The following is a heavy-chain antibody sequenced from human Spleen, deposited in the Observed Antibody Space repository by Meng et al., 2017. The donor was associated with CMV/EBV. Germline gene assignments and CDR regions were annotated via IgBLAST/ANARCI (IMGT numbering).Heavy chain of an antibody. D-gene: IGHD6-19*01. CDR2: ISTYNGDT. CDR3: ATQYIRASGWYYFDY. J-gene: IGHJ4*02. V-gene: IGHV1-18*04. CDR1: GFTFTGYY. Sequence: ASVKVSCKASGFTFTGYYIHWVRQAPGQGPEWMGWISTYNGDTRYAQRFQDRVTMTTDTSTGTAYMELRNMRSDDTAVYYCATQYIRASGWYYFDYWGQGTLVTVSS.